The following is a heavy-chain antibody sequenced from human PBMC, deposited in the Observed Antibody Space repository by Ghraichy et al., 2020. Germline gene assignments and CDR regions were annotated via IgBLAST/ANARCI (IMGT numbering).Heavy chain of an antibody. CDR2: INHIGST. Sequence: SETLSLTCAVYGGSFSGYYWSWIRQPPGKGLEWIGEINHIGSTNYNPSLKSRVTISVDTSKNQFSLKLSSVTAADTAVYYCARGRKYGSSSWYPLKLFDYWGQGTLVTVSS. D-gene: IGHD6-13*01. CDR3: ARGRKYGSSSWYPLKLFDY. CDR1: GGSFSGYY. J-gene: IGHJ4*02. V-gene: IGHV4-34*01.